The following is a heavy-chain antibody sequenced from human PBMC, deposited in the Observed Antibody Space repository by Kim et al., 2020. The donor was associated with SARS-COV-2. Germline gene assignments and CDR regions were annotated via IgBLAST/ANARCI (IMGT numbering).Heavy chain of an antibody. CDR3: ARVDSSGYYLIDY. D-gene: IGHD3-22*01. Sequence: YSPSLQGQVAISADKSISTAYLQWSSLKASDTAMYYCARVDSSGYYLIDYWGQGTLVTVSS. J-gene: IGHJ4*02. V-gene: IGHV5-51*01.